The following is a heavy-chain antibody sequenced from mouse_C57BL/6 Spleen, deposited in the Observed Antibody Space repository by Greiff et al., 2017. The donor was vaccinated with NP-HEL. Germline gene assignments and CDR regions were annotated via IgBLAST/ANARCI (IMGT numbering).Heavy chain of an antibody. D-gene: IGHD2-3*01. Sequence: QVQLKESGAELVRPGTSVKMSCKASGYTFTNYWIGWVKQRPGHGLEWIGDIYPGGGYTNYNEKFKGKATLTADKSSSTAYMQFSSLTSEDSAIYYCARYYDGYSWFAYWGQGTLVTVSA. CDR3: ARYYDGYSWFAY. V-gene: IGHV1-63*01. CDR1: GYTFTNYW. J-gene: IGHJ3*01. CDR2: IYPGGGYT.